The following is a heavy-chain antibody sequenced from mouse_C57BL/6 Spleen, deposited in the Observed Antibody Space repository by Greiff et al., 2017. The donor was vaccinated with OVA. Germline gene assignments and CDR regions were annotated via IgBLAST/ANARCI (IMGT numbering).Heavy chain of an antibody. V-gene: IGHV1-64*01. D-gene: IGHD1-1*01. CDR3: ARRGYYGSSDY. Sequence: QVQLQQPGAELVKPGASVKLSCKASGYTFTSYWMHWVKQRPGQGLEWIGMIHPNSGSTNYNEKFKSKATLTVDKSSSTAYMQLSSLTSEDSAVYYCARRGYYGSSDYGGQGTTLTVSS. CDR2: IHPNSGST. CDR1: GYTFTSYW. J-gene: IGHJ2*01.